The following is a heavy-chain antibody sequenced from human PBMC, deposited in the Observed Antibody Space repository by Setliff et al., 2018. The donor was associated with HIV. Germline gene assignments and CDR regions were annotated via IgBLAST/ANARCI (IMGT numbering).Heavy chain of an antibody. CDR1: GGSFSGYY. J-gene: IGHJ4*02. CDR2: INHSGST. Sequence: PSETLSLTCAVYGGSFSGYYWSWIRQPPGKGLEWIGEINHSGSTNYNPSLKSRATISLDTSKNQFSLKLTSVTAADTAVYYCARGSGTFYDVLTFGPWGQGTLVTVS. CDR3: ARGSGTFYDVLTFGP. V-gene: IGHV4-34*01. D-gene: IGHD3-9*01.